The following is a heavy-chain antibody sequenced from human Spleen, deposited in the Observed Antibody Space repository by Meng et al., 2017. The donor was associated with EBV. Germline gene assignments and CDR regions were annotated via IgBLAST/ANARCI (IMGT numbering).Heavy chain of an antibody. CDR1: VGSISSSNW. CDR2: IYHSGST. J-gene: IGHJ5*02. CDR3: ATRLYGDPNWFDP. Sequence: QRLQSVPGLVSPWGTLSLTCAGSVGSISSSNWWSWVRQPPGKGLEWIGEIYHSGSTNYNPSLKSRVTISVDKSKNQFSLKLSSVTAADTAVYYCATRLYGDPNWFDPWGQGTLVTVFS. V-gene: IGHV4-4*02. D-gene: IGHD4-17*01.